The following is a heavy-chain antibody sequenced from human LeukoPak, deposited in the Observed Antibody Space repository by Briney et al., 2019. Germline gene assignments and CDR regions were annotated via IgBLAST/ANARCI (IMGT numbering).Heavy chain of an antibody. D-gene: IGHD6-19*01. V-gene: IGHV3-64*01. Sequence: AGGSLRLSCVVSGFTFSSYAMHWVRQAPGKGLEYVSAISSNGGSTYYANSVKGRFTISRDNSKNTLYLQMGSLRVEDMAVYYCARASSGRYGYWGQGTLVTVSS. J-gene: IGHJ4*02. CDR3: ARASSGRYGY. CDR2: ISSNGGST. CDR1: GFTFSSYA.